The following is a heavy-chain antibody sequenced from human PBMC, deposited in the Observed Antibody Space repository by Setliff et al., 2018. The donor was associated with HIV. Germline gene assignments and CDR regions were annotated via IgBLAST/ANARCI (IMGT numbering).Heavy chain of an antibody. CDR3: AKTSVGATGLYAFDI. Sequence: KPSETLSLTCTVSGGSIGSGSHYWSWIRQPAGKGLEWIGHIYTTGSTNYNPSLKSRVTISADTSNNQFSLRLTSMTAADTAVYYCAKTSVGATGLYAFDIWGQGTMVTV. CDR1: GGSIGSGSHY. CDR2: IYTTGST. J-gene: IGHJ3*02. D-gene: IGHD1-26*01. V-gene: IGHV4-61*09.